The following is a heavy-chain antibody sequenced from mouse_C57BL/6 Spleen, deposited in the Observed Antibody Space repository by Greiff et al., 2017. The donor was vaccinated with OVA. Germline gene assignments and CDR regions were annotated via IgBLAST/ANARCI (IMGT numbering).Heavy chain of an antibody. D-gene: IGHD2-5*01. CDR3: ARNNYSNSLAY. V-gene: IGHV1-72*01. Sequence: QVQLKQPGAELVKPGASVKLSCKASGYTFTSYWMHWVKQRPGRGLEWIGRIDPNSGGNKYNEKFKSKATLTVDKPSSTAYMQLSSLTPEDSAVYYCARNNYSNSLAYWGQGTLVTVSA. CDR2: IDPNSGGN. J-gene: IGHJ3*01. CDR1: GYTFTSYW.